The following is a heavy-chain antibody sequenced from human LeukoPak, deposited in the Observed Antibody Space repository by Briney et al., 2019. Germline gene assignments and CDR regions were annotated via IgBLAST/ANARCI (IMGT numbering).Heavy chain of an antibody. J-gene: IGHJ4*02. CDR1: GFTFGDYA. V-gene: IGHV3-49*04. D-gene: IGHD5-18*01. CDR3: TRVAGTAPRKNPFDY. CDR2: IRSKAYGGTT. Sequence: GGSLRLSCTASGFTFGDYAMSWVRQAPGKGLEWVGFIRSKAYGGTTEYAASVKGRFTISRDDSKSIAYLQMNSLRTEDTAVYYCTRVAGTAPRKNPFDYWGQGTLVTVSS.